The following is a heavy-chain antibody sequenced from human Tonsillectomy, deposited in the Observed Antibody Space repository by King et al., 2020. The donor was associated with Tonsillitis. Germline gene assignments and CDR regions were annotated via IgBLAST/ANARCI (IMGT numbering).Heavy chain of an antibody. Sequence: VQLVESGGGLVQPGGSLRLSCAASGFTISSYSMNWVRQAPGKGLEWVSYISSSSSTIYYADSVKGRFTISRDNAKNSLYLQMNSLRAEDTAVYYCARGRGYSSTWYELFFDYWGQGTLVTVSS. CDR2: ISSSSSTI. CDR3: ARGRGYSSTWYELFFDY. CDR1: GFTISSYS. V-gene: IGHV3-48*01. J-gene: IGHJ4*02. D-gene: IGHD6-13*01.